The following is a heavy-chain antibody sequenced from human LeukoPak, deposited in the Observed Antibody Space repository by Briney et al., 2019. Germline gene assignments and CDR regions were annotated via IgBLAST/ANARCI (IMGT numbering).Heavy chain of an antibody. J-gene: IGHJ3*02. CDR2: INPNSGGT. V-gene: IGHV1-2*02. CDR1: GYTFTGYY. CDR3: AVVPAATPDAFDI. Sequence: ASVKVSCKASGYTFTGYYMHWVRQAPGQGLEWMGWINPNSGGTNYAQKFQGRVTMTRDTSISTAYMELSRLRSDDTAVYYCAVVPAATPDAFDIWGQGTMVTVSS. D-gene: IGHD2-2*01.